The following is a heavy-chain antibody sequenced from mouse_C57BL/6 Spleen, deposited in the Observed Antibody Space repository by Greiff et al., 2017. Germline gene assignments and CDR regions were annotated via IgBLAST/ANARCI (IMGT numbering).Heavy chain of an antibody. J-gene: IGHJ1*03. Sequence: EVMLVESGGDLVKPGGSLKLSCAASGFTFSSYGMSWVRQTPDKRLEWVATISSGGSYTYYPDSVKGRFTIARDNAKNTLYLQMSSLKSEDTAMYYCARHGGGRYFDVWGTGTTVTVSS. CDR1: GFTFSSYG. V-gene: IGHV5-6*01. CDR3: ARHGGGRYFDV. CDR2: ISSGGSYT.